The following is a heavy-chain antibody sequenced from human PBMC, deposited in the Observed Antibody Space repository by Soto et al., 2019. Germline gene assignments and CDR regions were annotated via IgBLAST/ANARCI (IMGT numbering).Heavy chain of an antibody. CDR1: GFTFSSYG. J-gene: IGHJ4*02. D-gene: IGHD2-21*02. V-gene: IGHV3-30*18. CDR3: AKDKVPVVVTAPFDY. CDR2: ISYDGSNK. Sequence: QVQLVESGGGVVQPGRSLRLSCAASGFTFSSYGMHWVRQAPGKGLEWVAVISYDGSNKYYADSVKGRFTISRDSSKNTLYLQMNSLRAEDTAVYYCAKDKVPVVVTAPFDYWGQGTLVTVSS.